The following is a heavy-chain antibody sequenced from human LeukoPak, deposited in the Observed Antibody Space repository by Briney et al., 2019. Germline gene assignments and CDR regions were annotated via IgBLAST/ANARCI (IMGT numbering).Heavy chain of an antibody. J-gene: IGHJ4*02. D-gene: IGHD2-15*01. CDR2: IYPGDSDT. V-gene: IGHV5-51*01. Sequence: GESLKISCKGSGYSFTSYWIGWVRQMPGKGLEWMGIIYPGDSDTRYRPPFEGQVTISADKSISTAYLQRSSLKASDTAMYYCARQAPSVVVAATGDFDYWGQGTLVTVSS. CDR3: ARQAPSVVVAATGDFDY. CDR1: GYSFTSYW.